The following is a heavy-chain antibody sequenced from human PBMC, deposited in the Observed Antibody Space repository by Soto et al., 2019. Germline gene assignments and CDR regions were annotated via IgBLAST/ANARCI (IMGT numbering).Heavy chain of an antibody. D-gene: IGHD2-2*01. CDR2: IIPILGIA. CDR3: ASEYFYCSSTSCSPAHAFDI. CDR1: GGTFSSYT. J-gene: IGHJ3*02. Sequence: SVKVSCKASGGTFSSYTISWVRQAPGQGLEWMGRIIPILGIANYAQKFQGRVTITADKSTSTAYMELSSLRSEDTAVYYCASEYFYCSSTSCSPAHAFDIWGQGTMVTVSS. V-gene: IGHV1-69*02.